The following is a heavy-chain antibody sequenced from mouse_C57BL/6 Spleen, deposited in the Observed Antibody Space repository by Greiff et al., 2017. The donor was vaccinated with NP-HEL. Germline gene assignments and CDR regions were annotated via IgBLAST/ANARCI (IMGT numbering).Heavy chain of an antibody. Sequence: QVQLQQPGAELVKPGASVKMSCKASGYTFTSYWITWVKQRPGQGLEWIGDIYPGSGSTNYNEKFKSKATLTVDTSSSTAYMQLSSLTSEDSAVYYCARVGFYYYGSEAMDYWGQGTSVTVSS. J-gene: IGHJ4*01. CDR1: GYTFTSYW. CDR2: IYPGSGST. CDR3: ARVGFYYYGSEAMDY. V-gene: IGHV1-55*01. D-gene: IGHD1-1*01.